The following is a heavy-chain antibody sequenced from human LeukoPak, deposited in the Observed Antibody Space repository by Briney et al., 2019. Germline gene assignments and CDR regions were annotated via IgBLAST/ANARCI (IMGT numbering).Heavy chain of an antibody. V-gene: IGHV2-5*02. CDR2: IYWDDDK. Sequence: SGPTLVKPTQTLTLTCTFSGFSLSTSGVGVGWIRQPPGKALEWLALIYWDDDKRYSPSLKSRLTITKDTSKNQVVITMTNMDPVDTATYYCAHRGGYYDSSGLKYYFDYWGQGTLVTVSS. J-gene: IGHJ4*02. CDR1: GFSLSTSGVG. CDR3: AHRGGYYDSSGLKYYFDY. D-gene: IGHD3-22*01.